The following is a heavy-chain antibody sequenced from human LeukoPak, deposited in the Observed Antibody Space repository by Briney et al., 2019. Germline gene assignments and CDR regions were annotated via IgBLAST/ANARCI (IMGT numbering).Heavy chain of an antibody. D-gene: IGHD3-22*01. V-gene: IGHV3-48*03. CDR1: GFTFSSYE. CDR2: ISSSGSTI. Sequence: TGGSLRLSCAASGFTFSSYEMNWIRQAPGKGLEWVSYISSSGSTIYYADSVKGRFTISRDNAKNSLYLQMNSLRAEDTAVYYCARDHWYYDSSGYYSGNLDYWGQGTLVTVSS. J-gene: IGHJ4*02. CDR3: ARDHWYYDSSGYYSGNLDY.